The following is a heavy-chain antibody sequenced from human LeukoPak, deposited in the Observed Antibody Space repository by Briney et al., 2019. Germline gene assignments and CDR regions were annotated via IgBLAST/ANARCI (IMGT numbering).Heavy chain of an antibody. CDR2: IKKDGSEE. V-gene: IGHV3-7*01. J-gene: IGHJ4*02. D-gene: IGHD4-23*01. CDR3: ARADYGGFDY. Sequence: QPGGSLRLSCAASGFNLNSYLMSWVRQAPGRGLEWVANIKKDGSEENYLDSVKGRFTVSRDNAKNSLYLQMNSLRGEDTAIYYCARADYGGFDYWGQGTLVTVSS. CDR1: GFNLNSYL.